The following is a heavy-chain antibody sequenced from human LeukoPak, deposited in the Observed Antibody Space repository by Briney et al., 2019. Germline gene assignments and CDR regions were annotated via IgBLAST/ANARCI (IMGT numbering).Heavy chain of an antibody. Sequence: GSLRLSCAASGFTFSSYGMHWVRQAPGKGLEWVAFIRYDGSNKYYADSVKGRFTTSRDNSKNTLYLQMNSLRAEDTAVYYCAKSQYSSSPDAFDIWGQGTMVTVSS. CDR3: AKSQYSSSPDAFDI. CDR2: IRYDGSNK. CDR1: GFTFSSYG. D-gene: IGHD6-13*01. V-gene: IGHV3-30*02. J-gene: IGHJ3*02.